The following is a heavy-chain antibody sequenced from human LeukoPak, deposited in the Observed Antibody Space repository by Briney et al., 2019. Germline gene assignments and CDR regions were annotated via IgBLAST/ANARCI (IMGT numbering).Heavy chain of an antibody. CDR2: INHSGST. D-gene: IGHD1-1*01. V-gene: IGHV4-34*01. J-gene: IGHJ5*02. CDR3: ARGSAGKERRWFDP. Sequence: PSETLSLTCAVYGGSFSGYYWSWIRQPPGKGLEWIGEINHSGSTNYNPSLKSRVTISVDTSKNQFSLKLSSVTAADTAVYYCARGSAGKERRWFDPWGQGTLVTVSS. CDR1: GGSFSGYY.